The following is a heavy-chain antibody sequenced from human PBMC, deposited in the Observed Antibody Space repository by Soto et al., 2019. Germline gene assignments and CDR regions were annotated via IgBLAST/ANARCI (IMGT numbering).Heavy chain of an antibody. CDR1: GGTFSSYA. D-gene: IGHD1-26*01. J-gene: IGHJ6*02. V-gene: IGHV1-69*13. CDR2: IIPIFGTA. Sequence: ASVKVSCKASGGTFSSYAISWVRQAPGQGLEWMGGIIPIFGTANYAQKFQGRVTITADESTSTAYMELSSLRSEDTAVYYCAIPKGSGSYHSYYYHYGMDVWGQGTTVTVSS. CDR3: AIPKGSGSYHSYYYHYGMDV.